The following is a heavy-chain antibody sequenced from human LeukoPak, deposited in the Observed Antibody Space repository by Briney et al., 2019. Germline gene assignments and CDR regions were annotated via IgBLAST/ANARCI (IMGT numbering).Heavy chain of an antibody. J-gene: IGHJ4*02. Sequence: GGSLRLSCAASGFTFSSYGMHWVRQAPGKGLKWVAVISYDGSNKYYADSVKGRFTISRDNSKNTLYLQMNSLRAEDTAVYYCAKEESIAVAGGWSSPFDDYWGQGTLVTVSS. V-gene: IGHV3-30*18. CDR2: ISYDGSNK. D-gene: IGHD6-19*01. CDR1: GFTFSSYG. CDR3: AKEESIAVAGGWSSPFDDY.